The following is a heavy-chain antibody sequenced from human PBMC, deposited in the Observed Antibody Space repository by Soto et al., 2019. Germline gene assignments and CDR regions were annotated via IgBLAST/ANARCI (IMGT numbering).Heavy chain of an antibody. V-gene: IGHV3-30-3*01. CDR2: ISYDGSNK. Sequence: QVQLVESGGGVVQPGRSLRLSCAASGFTFSSYAMHWVRQAPGKGLEWVAVISYDGSNKYYADSVKGRFTISRDNTKNSMDLPINSPSVEDRAVYSWARVPYCGGGCCAGTGDVWFDPWGQGTLVTVSS. D-gene: IGHD2-21*02. J-gene: IGHJ5*02. CDR3: ARVPYCGGGCCAGTGDVWFDP. CDR1: GFTFSSYA.